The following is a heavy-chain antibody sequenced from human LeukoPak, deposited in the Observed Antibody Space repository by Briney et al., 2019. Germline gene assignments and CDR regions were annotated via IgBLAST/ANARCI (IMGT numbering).Heavy chain of an antibody. J-gene: IGHJ4*02. D-gene: IGHD3-10*01. CDR2: IIPIFGTA. V-gene: IGHV1-69*13. CDR1: GGTFSSYA. CDR3: AGSYYYGSGSYYTDY. Sequence: SVKVSCKXSGGTFSSYAISWVRQAPGQGLEWMGRIIPIFGTANYAQKFQGRVTITADESTSTAYMELSSLRSEDTAVYYCAGSYYYGSGSYYTDYWGQGTLVTVSS.